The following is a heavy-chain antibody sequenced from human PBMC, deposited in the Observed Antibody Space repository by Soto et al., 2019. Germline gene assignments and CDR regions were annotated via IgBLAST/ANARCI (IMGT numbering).Heavy chain of an antibody. Sequence: GGSLGTSCSASGFSFSTYSMAWVRQTPGKGLAWVSGLSGGGSNTFYADSVQGRFTISVYSSKNTVYLQMNSLRVEDTAVYYCARWDGYGDVWGQGTLVTVSS. CDR1: GFSFSTYS. J-gene: IGHJ4*02. D-gene: IGHD4-17*01. CDR2: LSGGGSNT. V-gene: IGHV3-23*01. CDR3: ARWDGYGDV.